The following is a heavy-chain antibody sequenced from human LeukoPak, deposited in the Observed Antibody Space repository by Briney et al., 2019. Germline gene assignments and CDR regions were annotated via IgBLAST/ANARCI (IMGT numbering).Heavy chain of an antibody. Sequence: SETLSLTCTVSGGSISDNYWSWIRQPPGEGLEWMGYAYSSGHTIYHSSLKSRVAMSLDTSKSQFSLRLSSVTAADTALYFSARHPFATPFDSWGPGTLVTVSS. J-gene: IGHJ4*02. CDR3: ARHPFATPFDS. CDR1: GGSISDNY. CDR2: AYSSGHT. V-gene: IGHV4-59*08. D-gene: IGHD2-15*01.